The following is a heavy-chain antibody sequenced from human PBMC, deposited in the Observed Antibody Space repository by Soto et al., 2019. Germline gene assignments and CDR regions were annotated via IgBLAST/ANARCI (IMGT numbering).Heavy chain of an antibody. Sequence: SETLSLTCTVSGGSISSSSYYWGWIRQPPGKGLEWIGSIYYSGSTYYNPSLKSRVTISVDTSKNQFSLKLSSVTAADTAVYYCATLDILTGYSHFLDIDYWGQGTLVTVSS. CDR1: GGSISSSSYY. J-gene: IGHJ4*02. CDR2: IYYSGST. V-gene: IGHV4-39*01. D-gene: IGHD3-9*01. CDR3: ATLDILTGYSHFLDIDY.